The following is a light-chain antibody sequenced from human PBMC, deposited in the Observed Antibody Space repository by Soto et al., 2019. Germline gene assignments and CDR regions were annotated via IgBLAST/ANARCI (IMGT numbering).Light chain of an antibody. CDR1: SSNIGSNS. CDR2: RDN. CDR3: AAWDESLNGRASYV. V-gene: IGLV1-44*01. J-gene: IGLJ1*01. Sequence: QSVLTQPPSASGAPGQRVTISCSGSSSNIGSNSVNWYQQLPGTAPKLLIFRDNQWPSGVPDRCSGCKSGTSASLPISGLQYADEADYYCAAWDESLNGRASYVFRTGTKLTLL.